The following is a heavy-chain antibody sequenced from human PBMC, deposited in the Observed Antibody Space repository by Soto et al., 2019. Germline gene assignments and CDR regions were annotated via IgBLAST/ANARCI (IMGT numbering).Heavy chain of an antibody. Sequence: EVQLVESRGGLVKPGGSLRLACAASGFTFSSYSMNWVRQAPGKGLEWVSSISSSSSYIYYADSVKGRFTISRDNAKNSLYLQMNSLRAEDTAVYYCARGGISSWYRFDYCGQGTLVTVSS. J-gene: IGHJ4*02. D-gene: IGHD6-13*01. CDR2: ISSSSSYI. CDR3: ARGGISSWYRFDY. V-gene: IGHV3-21*01. CDR1: GFTFSSYS.